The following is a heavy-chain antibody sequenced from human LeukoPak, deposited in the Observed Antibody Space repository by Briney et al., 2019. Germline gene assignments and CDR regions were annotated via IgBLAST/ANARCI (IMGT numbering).Heavy chain of an antibody. D-gene: IGHD3-22*01. Sequence: EASVKVSCKASGYTFTGYYMHWVRQAPGQGLEWMGRINPNSGGTNYAQKFQDRVTMTRDTSISTAYMELSRLRSNDTAVYYCARVDDSSGYYYARFDYWGQGTLVTVSS. CDR1: GYTFTGYY. CDR3: ARVDDSSGYYYARFDY. CDR2: INPNSGGT. J-gene: IGHJ4*02. V-gene: IGHV1-2*06.